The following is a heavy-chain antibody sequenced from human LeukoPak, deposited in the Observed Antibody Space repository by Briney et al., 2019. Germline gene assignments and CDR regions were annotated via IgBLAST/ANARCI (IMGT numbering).Heavy chain of an antibody. D-gene: IGHD3-16*02. CDR3: ASSYYDYVWGSYPLDY. CDR1: GFTFSSYA. CDR2: ISYDGSNK. V-gene: IGHV3-30*04. Sequence: GGSLRLSCAASGFTFSSYAMHWVRQAPGKGLEWVAVISYDGSNKYYADSVKGRFTISRDNSKNTLYLQMNSLRAEDTAVYYCASSYYDYVWGSYPLDYWGQGTLVTVSS. J-gene: IGHJ4*02.